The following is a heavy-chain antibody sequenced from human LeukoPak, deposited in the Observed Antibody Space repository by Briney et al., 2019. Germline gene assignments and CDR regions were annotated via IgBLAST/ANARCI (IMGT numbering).Heavy chain of an antibody. Sequence: GGSLRLSCAASGFTFSSYDMSWVRQAPGKGLEWVSAISSSGDNTYYADSVKGRFTISRDNSKNTLYLQMNSLRAEDTAAYYCGRDRGGGFDNWGQGTLVTVPS. J-gene: IGHJ4*02. CDR1: GFTFSSYD. V-gene: IGHV3-23*01. CDR2: ISSSGDNT. CDR3: GRDRGGGFDN. D-gene: IGHD3-10*01.